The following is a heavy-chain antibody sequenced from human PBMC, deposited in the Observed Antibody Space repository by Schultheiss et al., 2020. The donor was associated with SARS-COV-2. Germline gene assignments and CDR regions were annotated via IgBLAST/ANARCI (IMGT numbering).Heavy chain of an antibody. CDR2: ISSSGSTI. CDR3: ARDTSSSSVLYYYYGMDV. D-gene: IGHD6-6*01. Sequence: GGSLRLSCAASGFTFSSYGMHWVRQAPGKGLEWVSYISSSGSTIYYADSVKGRFTISRDNAKNSLYLQMNSLRAEDTAVYYCARDTSSSSVLYYYYGMDVWGQGTTVTVSS. CDR1: GFTFSSYG. J-gene: IGHJ6*02. V-gene: IGHV3-48*04.